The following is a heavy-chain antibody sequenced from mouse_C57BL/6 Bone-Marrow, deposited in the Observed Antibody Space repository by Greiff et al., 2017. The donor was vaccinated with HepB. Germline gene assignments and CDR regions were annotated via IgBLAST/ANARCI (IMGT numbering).Heavy chain of an antibody. CDR2: ISNGGGST. CDR3: ARLHYYGSSHWYFDV. Sequence: EVHLVESGGGLVQPGGSLKLSCAASGFTFSDYYMYWVRQTPEKRLEWVAYISNGGGSTYYPDTVKGRFTISRDNAKNTLYLQMSRLKSEDTAMYYCARLHYYGSSHWYFDVWGTGTTVTVSS. V-gene: IGHV5-12*01. D-gene: IGHD1-1*01. CDR1: GFTFSDYY. J-gene: IGHJ1*03.